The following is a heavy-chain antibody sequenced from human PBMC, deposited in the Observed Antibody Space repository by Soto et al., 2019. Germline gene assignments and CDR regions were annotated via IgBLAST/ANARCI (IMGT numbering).Heavy chain of an antibody. J-gene: IGHJ6*02. D-gene: IGHD2-21*02. V-gene: IGHV1-18*01. CDR2: INTHNGNT. CDR1: GYTFTTYG. CDR3: TREGTASFFYYGLDV. Sequence: ASVKVSCKASGYTFTTYGISWVRQAPGQGLEWLGWINTHNGNTNYAQNLQGRVIMTADTSTSTAYMELRSLRSDDTAIYYCTREGTASFFYYGLDVWGQGTTVTVSS.